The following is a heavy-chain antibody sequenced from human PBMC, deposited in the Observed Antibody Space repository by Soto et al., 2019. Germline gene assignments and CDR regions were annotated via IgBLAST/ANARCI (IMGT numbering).Heavy chain of an antibody. J-gene: IGHJ6*02. V-gene: IGHV2-5*02. CDR2: LYWDDDK. CDR1: GLSLRTTGVG. CDR3: VQSLCGVVVRRVFSFLSFYGLEV. Sequence: QITLKESGPTLVKPTQTLTLTCTFSGLSLRTTGVGVGWVRQPPGKALEWLALLYWDDDKRYSPSLKSRLTITKDSSEKHVVIIMTHMVTVDTAKYYCVQSLCGVVVRRVFSFLSFYGLEVWGQWTMVSVSS. D-gene: IGHD2-21*01.